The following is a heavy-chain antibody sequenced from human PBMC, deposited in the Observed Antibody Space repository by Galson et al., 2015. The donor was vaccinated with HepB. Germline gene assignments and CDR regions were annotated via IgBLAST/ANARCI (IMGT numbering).Heavy chain of an antibody. Sequence: SLRLSCAASGFTFSSYAMSWVRQAPGKGLEWVSAISGSGGSTYYADSVKGRFTISRDNSKNTLYLQMNSLRAEDTAVYCCAKVQPERGIAVAGTWIDYWGQGTLATVSS. J-gene: IGHJ4*02. CDR3: AKVQPERGIAVAGTWIDY. D-gene: IGHD6-19*01. V-gene: IGHV3-23*01. CDR2: ISGSGGST. CDR1: GFTFSSYA.